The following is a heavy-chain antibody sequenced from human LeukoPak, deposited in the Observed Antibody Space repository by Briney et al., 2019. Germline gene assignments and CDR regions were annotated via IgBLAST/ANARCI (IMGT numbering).Heavy chain of an antibody. D-gene: IGHD2-15*01. CDR3: ARPGYCSGGSCYSNFDY. Sequence: GESLKISCKGSGYSFTSYWIGWVRQMPGKGLEWMGIIYPGDSDTRYSPSFQGQVTISADESISTAYLQWSSLKASDTAMYYCARPGYCSGGSCYSNFDYWGQGTLVTVSS. J-gene: IGHJ4*02. CDR2: IYPGDSDT. V-gene: IGHV5-51*01. CDR1: GYSFTSYW.